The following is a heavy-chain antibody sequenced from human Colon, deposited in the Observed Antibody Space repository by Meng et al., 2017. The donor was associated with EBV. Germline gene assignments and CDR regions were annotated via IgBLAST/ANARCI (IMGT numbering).Heavy chain of an antibody. CDR3: LRGSGGSV. Sequence: QLREPGPPLVNASEALSLSCDGSGDSITNHNWWAWVRQLQGKGLERIREIPHRGSSAYNPSLKSRVSMSIDKSKNQFSLKLTSVTAADTAVYHCLRGSGGSVWGHGTLVTVSS. J-gene: IGHJ4*03. CDR1: GDSITNHNW. D-gene: IGHD3-10*01. V-gene: IGHV4-4*02. CDR2: IPHRGSS.